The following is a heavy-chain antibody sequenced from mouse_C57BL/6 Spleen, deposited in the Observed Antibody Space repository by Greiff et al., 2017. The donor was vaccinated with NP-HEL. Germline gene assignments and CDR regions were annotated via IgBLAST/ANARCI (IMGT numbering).Heavy chain of an antibody. CDR2: SRNKANDYTT. D-gene: IGHD4-1*01. J-gene: IGHJ3*01. Sequence: DVQLVESGGGLVQSGRSLRLSCATSGFTFSDFYMEWVRQAPGKGLEWIAASRNKANDYTTEYSASVKGRFIVSRDTSQSILYLQMNALRAEDTDIYYCARDGLTHEGIAYWGQGTLVTVSA. CDR3: ARDGLTHEGIAY. CDR1: GFTFSDFY. V-gene: IGHV7-1*01.